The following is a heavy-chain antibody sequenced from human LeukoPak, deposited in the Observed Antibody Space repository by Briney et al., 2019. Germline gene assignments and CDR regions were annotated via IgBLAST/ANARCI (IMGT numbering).Heavy chain of an antibody. J-gene: IGHJ5*02. V-gene: IGHV3-48*04. CDR3: ARDVRYGDYAGWFDP. Sequence: GGSLRLSCAASGFTFRDYSMNWVRQAPGKGPECVSYISPTSSNIFYVDSVKGRFTISRDNAKNSLYLQMNSLRAEDTAVYYCARDVRYGDYAGWFDPWGQGTLVTVSS. CDR2: ISPTSSNI. D-gene: IGHD4-17*01. CDR1: GFTFRDYS.